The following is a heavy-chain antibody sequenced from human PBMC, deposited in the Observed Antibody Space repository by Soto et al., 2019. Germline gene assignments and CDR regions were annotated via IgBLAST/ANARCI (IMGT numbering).Heavy chain of an antibody. CDR1: GFTFSDYA. V-gene: IGHV3-23*01. D-gene: IGHD5-18*01. CDR2: ISGSGSST. CDR3: ARSGVSGYSYVHDY. Sequence: QLLESGGGLVQPGGSLRLSCAASGFTFSDYALYWVRQAPGKGLEWVSAISGSGSSTYYADSVNGRFTISRDNSKNTLYLQMNSLRAEDTAVYYCARSGVSGYSYVHDYWGQGTLVTVSS. J-gene: IGHJ4*02.